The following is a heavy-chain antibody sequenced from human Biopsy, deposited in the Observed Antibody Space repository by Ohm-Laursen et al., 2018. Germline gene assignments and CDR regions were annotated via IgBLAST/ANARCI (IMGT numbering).Heavy chain of an antibody. V-gene: IGHV3-30*18. CDR1: GFTFRTYG. J-gene: IGHJ6*02. CDR2: ISYDQITE. Sequence: SLRLSCAASGFTFRTYGMHWVRLAPGKGLEWVAVISYDQITEHYADSVRGRFTISRDNSENTLYLQVNSLRAEDTAVYYCAKDLSVYYYYGIDVWGQGTTVTVSS. CDR3: AKDLSVYYYYGIDV. D-gene: IGHD5/OR15-5a*01.